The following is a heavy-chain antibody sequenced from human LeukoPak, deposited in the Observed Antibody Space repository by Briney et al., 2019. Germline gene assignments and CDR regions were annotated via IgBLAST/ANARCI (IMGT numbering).Heavy chain of an antibody. D-gene: IGHD3-10*01. CDR3: TGNYYGSGSYADFDY. CDR1: GFTFISYS. Sequence: GGSLRLSCAASGFTFISYSLNWVRQAPGKGLEWVSSISSGSTYIYYADSLRGRFTIARDNAKNSLYLQMNSLRAEDTAVYYCTGNYYGSGSYADFDYWGQGTLVTVSS. J-gene: IGHJ4*02. CDR2: ISSGSTYI. V-gene: IGHV3-21*01.